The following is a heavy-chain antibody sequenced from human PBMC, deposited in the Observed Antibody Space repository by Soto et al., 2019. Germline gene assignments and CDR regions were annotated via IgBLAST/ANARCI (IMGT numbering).Heavy chain of an antibody. D-gene: IGHD5-12*01. Sequence: PGGSLRLSCAASGFTFRSYSMNWVRQAPGKGLEWVSSISSSSSYIYYADSVKGRFAISRDNAKNSLYLQMNSLRAEDTAVYYCARGGYSGYYYYGMDVWGQGTTVTVSS. V-gene: IGHV3-21*01. J-gene: IGHJ6*02. CDR1: GFTFRSYS. CDR3: ARGGYSGYYYYGMDV. CDR2: ISSSSSYI.